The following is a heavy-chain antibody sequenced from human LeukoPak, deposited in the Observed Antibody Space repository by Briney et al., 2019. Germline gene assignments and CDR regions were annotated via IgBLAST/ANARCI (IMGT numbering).Heavy chain of an antibody. V-gene: IGHV3-48*04. CDR3: ARVDSSSPGSNGMDV. D-gene: IGHD6-6*01. Sequence: GGSLRLSCAASGFTFSSYGMHWVRQAPGKGLEWVSYISSSGSTIYYADSLKGRFTISRDNAKNSLYLQMNSLRAEDTAVHYCARVDSSSPGSNGMDVWGQGTTVTVSS. CDR1: GFTFSSYG. CDR2: ISSSGSTI. J-gene: IGHJ6*02.